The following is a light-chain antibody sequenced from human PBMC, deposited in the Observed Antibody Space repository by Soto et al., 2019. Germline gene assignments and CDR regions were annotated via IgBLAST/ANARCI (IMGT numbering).Light chain of an antibody. CDR2: DAS. CDR1: QSVSSY. CDR3: QQRSNWPPQFT. V-gene: IGKV3-11*01. J-gene: IGKJ3*01. Sequence: EIVLTQSRSTLSLSPGERATLSCRASQSVSSYLAWYQQKPGQAPRLLIYDASNRATGIPARFSGSGSGTDFTLTISSLKQEDFTVYSCQQRSNWPPQFTFGPGTKVDIK.